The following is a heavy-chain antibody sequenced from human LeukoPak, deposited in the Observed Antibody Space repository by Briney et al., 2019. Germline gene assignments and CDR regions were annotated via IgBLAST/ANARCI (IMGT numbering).Heavy chain of an antibody. CDR1: GFTFSSYA. J-gene: IGHJ4*02. Sequence: GGSLRLSCAASGFTFSSYAMQWVRQAPDKRLEYVSGMGGSGANTHYADSVKGRFTMSRDNSRDTLYLQMGNLRPEDTAVYYCARDGKAKNDYWGQGTLVTVST. CDR3: ARDGKAKNDY. V-gene: IGHV3-64*02. D-gene: IGHD1-26*01. CDR2: MGGSGANT.